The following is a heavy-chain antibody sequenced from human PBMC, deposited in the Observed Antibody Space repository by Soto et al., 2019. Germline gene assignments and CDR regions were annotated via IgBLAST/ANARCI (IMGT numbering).Heavy chain of an antibody. Sequence: QVQLQESGPGLVKPSQTLSLTCTVSGGSISSGDYYWSWIRQPPGKGLEWVGAIYYSGSTYYNPSLKSRVTISVETSKNQFSLKLNSVTAADTAVYYCASRHSSPYFDYWGQGTLVTVSS. CDR2: IYYSGST. D-gene: IGHD6-13*01. J-gene: IGHJ4*02. V-gene: IGHV4-30-4*01. CDR1: GGSISSGDYY. CDR3: ASRHSSPYFDY.